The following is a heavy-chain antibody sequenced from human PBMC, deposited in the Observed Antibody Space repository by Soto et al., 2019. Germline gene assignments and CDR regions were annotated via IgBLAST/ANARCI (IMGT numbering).Heavy chain of an antibody. D-gene: IGHD4-17*01. Sequence: QVQLVQSGAEVKKPGASVKVSCKASGYTFTIYGISWVRQSPGQGLERMGWSSTYNGDTNYAQKLQGSVTMTTDTSTSAAYMELSSLRSDDTAVYSFARDQRTKVGNYYFDYWGPGTLVTVSS. CDR1: GYTFTIYG. V-gene: IGHV1-18*01. CDR3: ARDQRTKVGNYYFDY. J-gene: IGHJ4*02. CDR2: SSTYNGDT.